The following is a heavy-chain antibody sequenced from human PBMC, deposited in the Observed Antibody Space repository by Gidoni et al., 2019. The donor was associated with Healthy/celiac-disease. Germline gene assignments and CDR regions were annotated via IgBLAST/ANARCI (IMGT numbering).Heavy chain of an antibody. J-gene: IGHJ4*02. CDR1: GGSFSGYY. CDR3: ARARQDYYDSSGTKYYFDY. CDR2: INHSGST. D-gene: IGHD3-22*01. Sequence: QVQLQQWGAGLLKPSETLSLTCAVYGGSFSGYYWRWIRQPPGKGLEWIGEINHSGSTNYNPSLKSRVTISVDTSKNQFSLKLSSVTAADTAVYYCARARQDYYDSSGTKYYFDYWGQGTLVTVSS. V-gene: IGHV4-34*01.